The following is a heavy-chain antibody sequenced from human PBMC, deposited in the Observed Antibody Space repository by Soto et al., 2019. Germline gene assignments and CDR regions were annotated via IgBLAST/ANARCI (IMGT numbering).Heavy chain of an antibody. Sequence: EVQLVESGGGLVQPGGSLRLSCAASRFSFSNYWMSWVRQAPGKGLEWVANINQDGSEEYFLDSLKGRFTISRDNAKNSLYLQMSSLRVEDTAVYYSASLACYSGWEGLDLWGQGTMVTVSS. V-gene: IGHV3-7*05. J-gene: IGHJ3*01. CDR1: RFSFSNYW. CDR2: INQDGSEE. D-gene: IGHD2-15*01. CDR3: ASLACYSGWEGLDL.